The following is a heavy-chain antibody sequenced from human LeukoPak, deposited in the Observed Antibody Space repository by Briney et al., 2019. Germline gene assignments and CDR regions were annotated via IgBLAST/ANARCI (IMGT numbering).Heavy chain of an antibody. CDR3: ARHEYSGSYYGLSWFDP. J-gene: IGHJ5*02. CDR2: IYYSGST. D-gene: IGHD1-26*01. V-gene: IGHV4-39*01. Sequence: SETLSLTCTVSGGSISSSGYYWGWIRQPPGKGLEWIASIYYSGSTYYNPSLKSRVTISVDTSKDQLSLKLRSLTAADTAVYYCARHEYSGSYYGLSWFDPWGQGTLVTVSS. CDR1: GGSISSSGYY.